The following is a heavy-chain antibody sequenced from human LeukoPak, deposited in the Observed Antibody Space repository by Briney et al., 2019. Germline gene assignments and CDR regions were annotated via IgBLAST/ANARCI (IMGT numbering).Heavy chain of an antibody. CDR3: ARHDWFDP. CDR1: GLTFSTYN. J-gene: IGHJ5*02. V-gene: IGHV3-48*01. Sequence: GGSLRLSCAASGLTFSTYNMNWVRQAPGKGLEWVSYISSRSSTIYYADSVRGRFTISRDNSKNTLYLQMNSLRVEDTAVYYCARHDWFDPWGQGTLVTVSS. CDR2: ISSRSSTI.